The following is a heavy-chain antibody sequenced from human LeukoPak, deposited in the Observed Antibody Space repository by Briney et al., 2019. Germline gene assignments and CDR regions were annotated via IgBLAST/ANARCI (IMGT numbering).Heavy chain of an antibody. CDR2: ISGSGGST. V-gene: IGHV3-23*01. CDR3: AKRMPTLGGPFDI. CDR1: GFTFSSYH. J-gene: IGHJ3*02. Sequence: PGGALRVSCAASGFTFSSYHLSRVRQGPGEGLEWVSAISGSGGSTYYADSVKGRCTISRDNSKHTLYLQMNSLRADDTAVYYCAKRMPTLGGPFDIWGQGTMVTVSS. D-gene: IGHD5-24*01.